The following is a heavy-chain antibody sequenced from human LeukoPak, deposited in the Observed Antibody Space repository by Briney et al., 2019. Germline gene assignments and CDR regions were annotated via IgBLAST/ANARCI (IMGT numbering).Heavy chain of an antibody. D-gene: IGHD3-16*01. CDR2: ISAYNGNT. Sequence: ASVKVSCKASGYTFTSYGINSVRQAPGQGLEWMGWISAYNGNTNYAQKLQGRVTMTTDTSTRTAYMELSSLRSEDTAVYYCARDNDSRDPPHFDYWGQGTLVTVSS. V-gene: IGHV1-18*01. CDR1: GYTFTSYG. CDR3: ARDNDSRDPPHFDY. J-gene: IGHJ4*02.